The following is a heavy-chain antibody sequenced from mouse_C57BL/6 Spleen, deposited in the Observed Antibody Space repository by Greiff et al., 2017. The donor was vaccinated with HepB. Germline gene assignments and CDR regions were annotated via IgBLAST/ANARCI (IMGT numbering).Heavy chain of an antibody. J-gene: IGHJ4*01. Sequence: VKLMESGAELAKPGASVKLSCKASGYTFTSYWMHWVKQRPGQGLEWIGYINPSSGYTKYNQKFKDKATLTADKSSSTADMQLSSLTYEDSAVYYCARWDYGSGDAMDYWGQGTSVTVSS. CDR1: GYTFTSYW. CDR3: ARWDYGSGDAMDY. CDR2: INPSSGYT. D-gene: IGHD1-1*01. V-gene: IGHV1-7*01.